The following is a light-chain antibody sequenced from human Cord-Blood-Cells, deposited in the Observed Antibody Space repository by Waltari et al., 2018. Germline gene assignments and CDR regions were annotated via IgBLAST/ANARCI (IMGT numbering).Light chain of an antibody. CDR1: QSVRSN. CDR3: QQYNNWPLLT. CDR2: GAS. Sequence: EIVMTQSPATLSVSPGERATLPCRASQSVRSNLAWYQQKPGQAPRLLIYGASTRATGIPARFSGSGSGTEFTLTISSLQSEDFAVYYCQQYNNWPLLTFGGGTKVEIK. J-gene: IGKJ4*01. V-gene: IGKV3-15*01.